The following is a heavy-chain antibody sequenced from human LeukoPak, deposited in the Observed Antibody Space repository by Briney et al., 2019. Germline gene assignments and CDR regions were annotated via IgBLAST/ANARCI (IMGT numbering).Heavy chain of an antibody. CDR3: ARTLRGLLPRTY. CDR1: GGSISSISYS. D-gene: IGHD3-22*01. V-gene: IGHV4-39*01. J-gene: IGHJ4*02. CDR2: IYYTGST. Sequence: SETLSLTCTVSGGSISSISYSWGWIRQPPGKGLEWIGSIYYTGSTNYNPSLKSRVTISVDTSKNQFSLKLTSVTAADTAVYFCARTLRGLLPRTYWGQGTLVTVSS.